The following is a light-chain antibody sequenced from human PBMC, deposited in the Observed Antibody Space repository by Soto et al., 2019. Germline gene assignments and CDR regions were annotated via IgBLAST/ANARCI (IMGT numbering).Light chain of an antibody. J-gene: IGLJ3*02. V-gene: IGLV1-44*01. CDR3: AAWDDSRNGRV. Sequence: QSVLTQPPSASGTPGQRVTISCSGSSSNIGRNTVNWYQQLPGTAPKLLIYKNTQRPSGVPDRFSGSKSGTSASLAISGLQSEDEADYYCAAWDDSRNGRVFGAGTKLTVL. CDR2: KNT. CDR1: SSNIGRNT.